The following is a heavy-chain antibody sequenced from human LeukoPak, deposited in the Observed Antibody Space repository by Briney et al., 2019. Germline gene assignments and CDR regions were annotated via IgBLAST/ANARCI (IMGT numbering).Heavy chain of an antibody. V-gene: IGHV1-46*01. CDR2: INPSGGST. CDR3: ARDRIAVNWFDP. J-gene: IGHJ5*02. Sequence: ASVKVSCKASGYTFTSYYMHWVRQAPGQGLEWMGIINPSGGSTSYAQKFQGRVTMTRDTSISTAYMELSSLRSEDTAVYYCARDRIAVNWFDPWGQGTLVTVSS. CDR1: GYTFTSYY. D-gene: IGHD6-19*01.